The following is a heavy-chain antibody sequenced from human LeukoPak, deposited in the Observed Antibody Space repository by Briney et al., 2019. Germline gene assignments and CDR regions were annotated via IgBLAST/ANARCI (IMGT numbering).Heavy chain of an antibody. CDR1: GDSISGYY. CDR3: ARRKSSGWYFDY. V-gene: IGHV4-4*07. Sequence: SETLSLTCTVSGDSISGYYWSWIRQPAGTGLEWIGRIYTGGGTNYNPSLKSRVTMSVDTSKNQISLKVSSVTAAETAVYYCARRKSSGWYFDYWGQGSLVTVSS. D-gene: IGHD6-19*01. J-gene: IGHJ4*02. CDR2: IYTGGGT.